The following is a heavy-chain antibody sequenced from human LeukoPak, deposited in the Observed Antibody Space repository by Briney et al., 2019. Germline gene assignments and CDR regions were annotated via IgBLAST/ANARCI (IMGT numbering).Heavy chain of an antibody. D-gene: IGHD4-17*01. J-gene: IGHJ4*02. Sequence: GRSLRLSCAASGFTFRTHGMHWVRQAPGKGLEWVAVIWYDGSNKYYSDSVKGRFTISRDNSKNTLFLQMNSLRAEDTAVYYCAKGTNGDFLLFDYWGQGTLVTVSS. CDR1: GFTFRTHG. CDR2: IWYDGSNK. V-gene: IGHV3-33*06. CDR3: AKGTNGDFLLFDY.